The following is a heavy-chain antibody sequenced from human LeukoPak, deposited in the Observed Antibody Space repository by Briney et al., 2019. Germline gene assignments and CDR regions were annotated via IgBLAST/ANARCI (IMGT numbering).Heavy chain of an antibody. CDR2: IKLDGSAT. V-gene: IGHV3-7*01. CDR3: ARALSTYYDYVWGSYRPIPDAFDI. J-gene: IGHJ3*02. Sequence: GGSLRLSCAASGFTFSNFWMAWVRQVPGKGPEWVADIKLDGSATYYLDSVRGRFTISRDNAMNSLYLQMHSLRADDTAIYYCARALSTYYDYVWGSYRPIPDAFDIWGQGTMVTVSS. CDR1: GFTFSNFW. D-gene: IGHD3-16*02.